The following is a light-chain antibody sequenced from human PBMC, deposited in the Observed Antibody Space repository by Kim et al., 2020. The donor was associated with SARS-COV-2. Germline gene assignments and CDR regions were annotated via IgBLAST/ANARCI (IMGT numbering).Light chain of an antibody. V-gene: IGLV2-11*01. CDR1: SSDVSGYNY. CDR3: CSYAGSYTFVV. CDR2: DVS. Sequence: QSALTQPRSVSGSPGQSVTISCTGTSSDVSGYNYVSWYQQHPGKAPKLMIYDVSKRPSGVPDRFSGSKSGNTASLTISGLQAEDEADYYCCSYAGSYTFVVFGGGTQLTVL. J-gene: IGLJ2*01.